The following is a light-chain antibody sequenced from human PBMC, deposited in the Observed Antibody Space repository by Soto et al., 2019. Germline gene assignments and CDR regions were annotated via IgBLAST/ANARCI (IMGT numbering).Light chain of an antibody. Sequence: EIVLTQSPGSLSLSPGERATLSCRASQSVDSSFFAWYQKKPGQAPRLLIYGASKRATGIPDRFSGSGSGTDFTLTISRLVPEDFAVYYCQQYVSSVTFGQGTKVEIK. V-gene: IGKV3-20*01. J-gene: IGKJ1*01. CDR1: QSVDSSF. CDR2: GAS. CDR3: QQYVSSVT.